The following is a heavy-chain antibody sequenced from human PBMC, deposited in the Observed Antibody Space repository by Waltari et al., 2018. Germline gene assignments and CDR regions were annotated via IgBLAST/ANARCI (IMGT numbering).Heavy chain of an antibody. CDR3: AKDGSSGGYLSGYFDY. V-gene: IGHV3-23*01. CDR1: GFTFSSYA. Sequence: EVPLLESGGGLVQPGGSLRLSCAASGFTFSSYAMSWVRQAPGKGLEWVSAISGSGGSTYYADSVKGRFTISRDNSKNTLYLQMNSLRAEDTAVYYCAKDGSSGGYLSGYFDYWGQGTLVTVSS. CDR2: ISGSGGST. D-gene: IGHD6-19*01. J-gene: IGHJ4*02.